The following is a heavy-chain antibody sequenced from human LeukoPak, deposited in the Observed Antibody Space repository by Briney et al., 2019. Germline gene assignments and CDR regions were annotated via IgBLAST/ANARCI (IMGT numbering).Heavy chain of an antibody. V-gene: IGHV3-7*01. D-gene: IGHD6-13*01. CDR3: ARDGKSAALDY. CDR1: GFRLSTYW. J-gene: IGHJ4*02. CDR2: IKQDGSEK. Sequence: GGSLRLSCAASGFRLSTYWMSWVRQAPGKGLEWVANIKQDGSEKSYVDSVKGRFTISRDNGKNSLYLQMNSLRAEDTAVYYCARDGKSAALDYWGQGTLVTVSS.